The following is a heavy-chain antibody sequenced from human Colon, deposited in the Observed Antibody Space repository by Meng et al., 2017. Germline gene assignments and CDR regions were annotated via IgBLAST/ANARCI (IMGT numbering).Heavy chain of an antibody. D-gene: IGHD2-15*01. CDR2: IYSSGST. V-gene: IGHV3-53*01. CDR1: GFTVSSNY. CDR3: ARALYQIVRGYYFDY. J-gene: IGHJ4*02. Sequence: GESLKISCAASGFTVSSNYISWVRQGPGMGLEWVSTIYSSGSTYYADSVQGRFTISRDSSQNTVFLQMNSLRAEDTAMYYCARALYQIVRGYYFDYWGQGTLVTVSS.